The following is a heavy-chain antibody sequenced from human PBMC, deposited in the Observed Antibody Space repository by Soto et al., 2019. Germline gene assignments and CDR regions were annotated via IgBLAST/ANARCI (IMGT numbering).Heavy chain of an antibody. CDR1: GFTVSSNY. J-gene: IGHJ4*02. V-gene: IGHV3-48*01. CDR3: ARPPYYYDSSGPPAY. CDR2: ISSSSSTI. Sequence: GGSLRLSCAASGFTVSSNYMSWVRQAPGKGLEWVSYISSSSSTIFYTDSVKGRFTVSRDNAKNSLYLQMNSLRAEDTAVYYCARPPYYYDSSGPPAYWGQGTLVTVSS. D-gene: IGHD3-22*01.